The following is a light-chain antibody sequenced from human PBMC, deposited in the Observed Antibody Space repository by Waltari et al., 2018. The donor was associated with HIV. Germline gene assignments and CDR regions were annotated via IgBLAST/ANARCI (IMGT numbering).Light chain of an antibody. CDR1: SRDVGGYPY. CDR2: EVS. CDR3: SSYTSSSTWV. J-gene: IGLJ3*02. V-gene: IGLV2-14*01. Sequence: QSALTQPASVSGSPGQSITISCTGTSRDVGGYPYVSWYQQHPGKAPKLMIYEVSNRPSGVSNRFSGSKSGNTASLTISGLQAEDEADYYCSSYTSSSTWVFGGGTKLTVL.